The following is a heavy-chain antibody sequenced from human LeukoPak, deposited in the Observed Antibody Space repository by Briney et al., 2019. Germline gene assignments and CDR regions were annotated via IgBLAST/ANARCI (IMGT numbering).Heavy chain of an antibody. V-gene: IGHV1-69*05. CDR1: GGTFSSYA. J-gene: IGHJ5*02. CDR2: IIPIFGTA. Sequence: ASVKVSCKASGGTFSSYAISWVRQAPGQGLEWMGGIIPIFGTANYAQKFQGRVTITTDKSTSTAYMELSSLRSEDTAVYYCARVLASSGSYYDWFDPWGQGTLVTVSS. CDR3: ARVLASSGSYYDWFDP. D-gene: IGHD1-26*01.